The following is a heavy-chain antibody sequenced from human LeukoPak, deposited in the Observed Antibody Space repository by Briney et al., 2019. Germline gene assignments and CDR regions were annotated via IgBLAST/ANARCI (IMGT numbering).Heavy chain of an antibody. D-gene: IGHD5-24*01. CDR3: AREEEMATNTDY. CDR1: GFTFRRHW. Sequence: QPGGSLRLSCAASGFTFRRHWMHWVRQAPGKGLVWVSRINGDGSATYYADSVKGRFSISRDIPKNTLYLHMHSLRADDTAVYYCAREEEMATNTDYWGQGTLVTVSS. CDR2: INGDGSAT. J-gene: IGHJ4*02. V-gene: IGHV3-74*01.